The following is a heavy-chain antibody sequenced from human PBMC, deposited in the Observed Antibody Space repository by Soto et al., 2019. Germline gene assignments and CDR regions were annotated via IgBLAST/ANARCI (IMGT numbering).Heavy chain of an antibody. Sequence: WASVKVSCKASGYTFTSYYMHWVRQAPGQGLEWMGIINPSGSSTSYAQKFQGRVTMTRDTSTSTVYMELSSLRSEDTAVYYCARDGGYCSGGSCDMDWFDPWGQGTLVTVSS. D-gene: IGHD2-15*01. CDR1: GYTFTSYY. J-gene: IGHJ5*02. CDR2: INPSGSST. V-gene: IGHV1-46*01. CDR3: ARDGGYCSGGSCDMDWFDP.